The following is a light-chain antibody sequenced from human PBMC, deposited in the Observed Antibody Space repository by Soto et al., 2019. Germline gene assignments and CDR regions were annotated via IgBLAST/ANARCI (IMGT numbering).Light chain of an antibody. J-gene: IGLJ2*01. V-gene: IGLV2-14*01. Sequence: QSVLTQPASVSGSPGQSITISCTGTSSDVGGYNYVSWYQQHPGKAPKLMIYDVSNRPSGVSNRFSGSKSGNTASLTISGLQAEDEAAYYCSSYTTSSPYVVFGGGTKLTVL. CDR3: SSYTTSSPYVV. CDR2: DVS. CDR1: SSDVGGYNY.